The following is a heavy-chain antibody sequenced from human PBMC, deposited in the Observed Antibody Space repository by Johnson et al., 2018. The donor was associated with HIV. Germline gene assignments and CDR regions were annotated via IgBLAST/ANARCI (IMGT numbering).Heavy chain of an antibody. V-gene: IGHV3-20*04. J-gene: IGHJ3*02. CDR3: ARVVSVAVAGSRQGAVAAFDM. CDR2: INWNGGST. D-gene: IGHD6-19*01. CDR1: GFTFDDYG. Sequence: MLLVESGGGVVRPGGSLRLSCAASGFTFDDYGMSWVRQAPGKGLEWVSGINWNGGSTGYADSVKGRFTISRDNAKNSLYLHMNTLRAEDTALYYCARVVSVAVAGSRQGAVAAFDMWGQGTMVTVSS.